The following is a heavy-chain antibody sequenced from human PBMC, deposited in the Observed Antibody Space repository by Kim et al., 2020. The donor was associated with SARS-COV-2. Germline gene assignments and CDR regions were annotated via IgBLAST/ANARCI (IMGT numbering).Heavy chain of an antibody. CDR3: ARGGAGVLMVYAGDFDY. J-gene: IGHJ4*02. D-gene: IGHD2-8*01. CDR2: INHSGST. CDR1: GGSFSGYY. Sequence: SETLSLTCAVYGGSFSGYYWSWIRQPPGKGLEWIGEINHSGSTNYNPSLKSRVTISVDTSKNQFSLKLSSVTAAATAVYYCARGGAGVLMVYAGDFDYWGQGTLVTVSS. V-gene: IGHV4-34*01.